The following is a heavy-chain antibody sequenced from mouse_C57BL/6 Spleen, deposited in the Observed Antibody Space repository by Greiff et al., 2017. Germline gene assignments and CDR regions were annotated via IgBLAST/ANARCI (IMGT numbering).Heavy chain of an antibody. V-gene: IGHV5-4*01. Sequence: EVQLEESGGGLVKPGGSLKLSCAASGFTFSSYAMSWVRQTPEKRLEWVATISDGGSYTYYPDNVKGRFTISRDNAKNNLYLQMSHLKSEDTAMYDCARAKVDYYGSTFDYWGQGTTLTVSS. D-gene: IGHD1-1*01. CDR2: ISDGGSYT. CDR3: ARAKVDYYGSTFDY. CDR1: GFTFSSYA. J-gene: IGHJ2*01.